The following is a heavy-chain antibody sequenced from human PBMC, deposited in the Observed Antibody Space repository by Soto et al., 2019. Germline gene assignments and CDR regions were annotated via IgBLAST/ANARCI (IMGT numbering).Heavy chain of an antibody. V-gene: IGHV3-74*01. CDR1: GFTPSSNW. J-gene: IGHJ3*02. Sequence: EVQLVESGGGLVQPGGSLRLSCAASGFTPSSNWMHWVRQVPGKGLVWVSRISSDRSSTGYADSVKGRFTIPRDSAKNTLYLQMNSLTAEDTAVYYCARQLLYGFDIWGQGTMVTVSS. CDR2: ISSDRSST. D-gene: IGHD2-2*01. CDR3: ARQLLYGFDI.